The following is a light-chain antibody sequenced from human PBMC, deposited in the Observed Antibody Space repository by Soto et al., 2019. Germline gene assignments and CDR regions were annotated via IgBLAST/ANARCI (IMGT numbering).Light chain of an antibody. V-gene: IGLV3-21*02. CDR1: NIGRKT. CDR2: DDT. CDR3: QVWDTYSGV. J-gene: IGLJ1*01. Sequence: SYELTQPPSVSVAPGQTARITCGGNNIGRKTVHWYQQRPGQAPVLVVYDDTDRPSGIPGRVSGSNSGNTATLTISRVEVGDEADYYCQVWDTYSGVFGPGTKLTVL.